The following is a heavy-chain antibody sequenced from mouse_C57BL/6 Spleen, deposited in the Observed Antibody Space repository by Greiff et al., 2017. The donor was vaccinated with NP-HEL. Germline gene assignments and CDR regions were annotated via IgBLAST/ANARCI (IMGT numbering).Heavy chain of an antibody. Sequence: EVKLVESGGGLVQPGGSLKLSCAASRFTFSDYGMAWVRQAPRKGPEWVAFISNLAYSIYYADTVTGRFTISRENAKNTLYLEMSSLRSEDTAMYYCARHYYYGSSYGYFDVWGTGTTVTVSS. CDR3: ARHYYYGSSYGYFDV. V-gene: IGHV5-15*01. CDR2: ISNLAYSI. J-gene: IGHJ1*03. D-gene: IGHD1-1*01. CDR1: RFTFSDYG.